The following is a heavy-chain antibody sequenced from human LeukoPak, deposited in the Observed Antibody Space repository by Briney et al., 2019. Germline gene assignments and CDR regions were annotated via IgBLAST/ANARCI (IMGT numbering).Heavy chain of an antibody. V-gene: IGHV4-34*01. CDR2: INHSGST. J-gene: IGHJ4*02. Sequence: SETLSLTCAVYGGSFSGYYWSWIRQPPGKGLEWIGEINHSGSTNYNPSLKSRVIISVDTSKNQFSLKLSSVTAADTAVYYCASDRSGQFYFDYWGQGTLVTVSS. CDR3: ASDRSGQFYFDY. D-gene: IGHD3-22*01. CDR1: GGSFSGYY.